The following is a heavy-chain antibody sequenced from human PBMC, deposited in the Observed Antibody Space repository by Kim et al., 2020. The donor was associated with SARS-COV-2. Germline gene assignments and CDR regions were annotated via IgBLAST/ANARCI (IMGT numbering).Heavy chain of an antibody. CDR3: AKDLWWDYVPTPSGY. J-gene: IGHJ4*02. D-gene: IGHD3-16*01. Sequence: DSVKGRFTISRDNSKNTLYLQMNSLRAEDTAVYYCAKDLWWDYVPTPSGYWGQGTLVTVSS. V-gene: IGHV3-23*01.